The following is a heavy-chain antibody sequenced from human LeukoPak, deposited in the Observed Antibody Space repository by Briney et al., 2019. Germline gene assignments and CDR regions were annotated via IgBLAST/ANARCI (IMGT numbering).Heavy chain of an antibody. CDR3: ARGRGCSGGSCYSMDV. J-gene: IGHJ6*02. D-gene: IGHD2-15*01. Sequence: SVKVSCKASGGTFSSYAISWVRQAPGQGLEWMGRIIPILGIANYAQKFQGRVTITADKSTSTAYMELSSLRSEDTAVYYCARGRGCSGGSCYSMDVWGQGTTVTVSS. V-gene: IGHV1-69*04. CDR2: IIPILGIA. CDR1: GGTFSSYA.